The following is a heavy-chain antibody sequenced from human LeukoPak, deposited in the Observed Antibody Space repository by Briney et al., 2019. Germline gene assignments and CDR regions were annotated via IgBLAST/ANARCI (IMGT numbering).Heavy chain of an antibody. CDR2: INPSGGGT. CDR1: GYTFTGYY. J-gene: IGHJ4*02. V-gene: IGHV1-46*01. CDR3: AREIGPRQLHLWGSAFDY. Sequence: ASVKVSCKASGYTFTGYYMHWVRQAPGQGLEWMGIINPSGGGTSYAQKFQGRLTMTRDTSTTTVYMELSSLRSEDTAMYYCAREIGPRQLHLWGSAFDYWGQGTLVTVSS. D-gene: IGHD5-18*01.